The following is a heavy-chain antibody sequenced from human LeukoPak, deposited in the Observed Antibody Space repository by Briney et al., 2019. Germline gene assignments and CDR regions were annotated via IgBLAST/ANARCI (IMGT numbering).Heavy chain of an antibody. J-gene: IGHJ4*02. CDR2: INPNSGGT. Sequence: ASVKVSCKASGYTFTGYYMHWVRQAPGQGLEWMGWINPNSGGTNYAQKFQGRVTMTRDTSISTAYMELRSLRSDDTAVYYCARARAFEYSSSAEFDYWGQGTLVTVSS. CDR1: GYTFTGYY. V-gene: IGHV1-2*02. D-gene: IGHD6-6*01. CDR3: ARARAFEYSSSAEFDY.